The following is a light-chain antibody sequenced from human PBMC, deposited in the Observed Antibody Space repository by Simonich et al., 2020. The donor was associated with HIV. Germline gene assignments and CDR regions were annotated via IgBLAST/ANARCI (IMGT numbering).Light chain of an antibody. Sequence: DIQMTQSPSSLSASVGDRVTITCRASQSITNYLNWYQQKPGKTPKLLNYDASNLETCVPSRFSGSGSVTDFTFTISSLQPEDIATYYCQQYDNLPPLTFGGGTKVEIK. J-gene: IGKJ4*01. CDR2: DAS. V-gene: IGKV1-33*01. CDR1: QSITNY. CDR3: QQYDNLPPLT.